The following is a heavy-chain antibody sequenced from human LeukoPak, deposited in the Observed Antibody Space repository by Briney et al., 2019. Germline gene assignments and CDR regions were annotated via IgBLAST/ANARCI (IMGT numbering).Heavy chain of an antibody. CDR1: GFTFSSYG. CDR2: IWYDGSNK. CDR3: ARVDSGRYYSYRAYYYYGMDV. V-gene: IGHV3-33*01. Sequence: PGGSLRLSCAASGFTFSSYGMHWVRQAPGKGLEWVAVIWYDGSNKYYADSVKGRFTISRDNSKNTLYLQMNSLRAEDTAVYYCARVDSGRYYSYRAYYYYGMDVWGQGTTVTVSS. D-gene: IGHD6-19*01. J-gene: IGHJ6*02.